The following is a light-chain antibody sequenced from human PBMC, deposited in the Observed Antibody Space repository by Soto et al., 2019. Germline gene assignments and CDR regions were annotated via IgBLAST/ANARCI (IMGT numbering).Light chain of an antibody. CDR3: QQYNNWPLEYT. CDR1: LTVTNNY. CDR2: DAS. J-gene: IGKJ2*01. V-gene: IGKV3-20*01. Sequence: EIVLTHSPDTLSLSPGERATLSCRASLTVTNNYLAWYQQKAGQAPRLVIYDASTRATGIPDRFSASGSGTDFTLTISRLEPEDFAVYFCQQYNNWPLEYTFGQGTKLEIK.